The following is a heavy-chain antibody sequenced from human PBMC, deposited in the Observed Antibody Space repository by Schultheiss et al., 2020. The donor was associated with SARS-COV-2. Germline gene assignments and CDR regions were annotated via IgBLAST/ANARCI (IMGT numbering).Heavy chain of an antibody. D-gene: IGHD3-10*01. CDR1: GGSISSGGYS. J-gene: IGHJ4*02. CDR2: IYYSGST. V-gene: IGHV4-31*11. Sequence: SETLSLTCAVSGGSISSGGYSWSWIRQPPGKGLEWIGYIYYSGSTYYNPSLKSRVTISVDTSKNQFSLKLSSVTAADTAVYYCARGSMVQEGFDYWGQGTLVTVSS. CDR3: ARGSMVQEGFDY.